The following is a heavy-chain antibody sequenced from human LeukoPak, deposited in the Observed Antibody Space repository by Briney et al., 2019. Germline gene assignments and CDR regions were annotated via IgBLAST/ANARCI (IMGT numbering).Heavy chain of an antibody. CDR1: GFTFSSYA. D-gene: IGHD2-15*01. V-gene: IGHV3-23*01. CDR3: AKDLEVVAFFDY. J-gene: IGHJ4*02. CDR2: ITGSGSST. Sequence: GGSLRLSCAASGFTFSSYAMSWVRQAPGKGLEWVSSITGSGSSTYYADSVKGRFTISRDSSKNTLYLQMNSLRAEDTAVYYCAKDLEVVAFFDYWGQGTLVTVSS.